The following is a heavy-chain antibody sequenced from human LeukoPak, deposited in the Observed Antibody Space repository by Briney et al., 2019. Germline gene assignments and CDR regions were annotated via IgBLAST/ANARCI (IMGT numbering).Heavy chain of an antibody. D-gene: IGHD5-24*01. CDR3: ARGVEMLAGAFGY. CDR2: ISWNSGSI. V-gene: IGHV3-9*01. Sequence: PGGSLRLSCAASGFTFDDYAMHWVRQAPGKGLEWVSGISWNSGSIGYADSVKGRFTISRDNAKNSLYLQMNSLRAEDTAVYYCARGVEMLAGAFGYWGQGTLVTVSS. CDR1: GFTFDDYA. J-gene: IGHJ4*02.